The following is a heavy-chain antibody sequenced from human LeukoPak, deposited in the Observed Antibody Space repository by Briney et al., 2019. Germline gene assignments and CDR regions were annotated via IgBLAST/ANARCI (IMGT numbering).Heavy chain of an antibody. Sequence: GASVKVSCKASGYTFTGYYMHWVRQAPGQGLEWMGWINPNSGGTNYAQKFQGRVTMTRDTSISTAYMELSRLRSDDTAVYYCARGYCSGGSCYNWFDPWGQGTLVTVSS. CDR1: GYTFTGYY. D-gene: IGHD2-15*01. CDR2: INPNSGGT. CDR3: ARGYCSGGSCYNWFDP. V-gene: IGHV1-2*02. J-gene: IGHJ5*02.